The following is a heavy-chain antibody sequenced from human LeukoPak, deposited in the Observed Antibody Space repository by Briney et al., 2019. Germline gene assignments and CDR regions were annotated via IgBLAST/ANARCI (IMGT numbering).Heavy chain of an antibody. V-gene: IGHV3-15*01. D-gene: IGHD3-16*02. CDR3: TTALDY. Sequence: GGSLRLSCAASGFTFSNAWMSWDRQAQGQGLEGVGRIKSKTDGGTTDYAAPVKGRLTISRADSKNTLYLQMNSLKTENTAVYYCTTALDYWGQGTLVTASS. CDR1: GFTFSNAW. CDR2: IKSKTDGGTT. J-gene: IGHJ4*02.